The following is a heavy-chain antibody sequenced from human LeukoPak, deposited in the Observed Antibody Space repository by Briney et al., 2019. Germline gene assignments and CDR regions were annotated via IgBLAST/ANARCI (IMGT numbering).Heavy chain of an antibody. D-gene: IGHD5-18*01. V-gene: IGHV3-23*05. CDR2: ISGSST. CDR3: VKGPQVGDGYHPDY. J-gene: IGHJ4*02. Sequence: GDSLRLSCAASGFILGEYAMSWVRQAPGKGPEWVSAISGSSTYYSDSVKGRFTISRDTSKTTVYLQMNVLREDDTALYYCVKGPQVGDGYHPDYWGQGTLVTVS. CDR1: GFILGEYA.